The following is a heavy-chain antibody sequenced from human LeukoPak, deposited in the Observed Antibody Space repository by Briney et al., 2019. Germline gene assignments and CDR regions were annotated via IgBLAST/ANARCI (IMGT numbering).Heavy chain of an antibody. CDR2: ISYDGSYK. CDR3: AREGADYDILTGYPN. CDR1: GFTFSRYG. V-gene: IGHV3-30*03. J-gene: IGHJ4*02. D-gene: IGHD3-9*01. Sequence: GRSLRLSCAASGFTFSRYGMHWVRQASGKGLEWVALISYDGSYKYYADSVKGRFTISRDNSKNTLYLQMNSLRPEDTAVYYCAREGADYDILTGYPNWGQGTLVTVSS.